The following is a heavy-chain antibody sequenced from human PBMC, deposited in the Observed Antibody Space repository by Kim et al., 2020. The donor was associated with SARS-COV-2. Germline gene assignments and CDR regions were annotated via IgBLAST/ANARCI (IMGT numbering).Heavy chain of an antibody. Sequence: SETLSLTCTVSGGSISSSSYYWGWIRQPPGKGLEWIGSIYYSGSTYYNPSLKSRVTISVDTSKNQFSLKLSSVTAADTAVYYCARQGVDIPFDSAFDIWGQGTMVTVSS. J-gene: IGHJ3*02. V-gene: IGHV4-39*01. CDR3: ARQGVDIPFDSAFDI. CDR1: GGSISSSSYY. CDR2: IYYSGST. D-gene: IGHD5-12*01.